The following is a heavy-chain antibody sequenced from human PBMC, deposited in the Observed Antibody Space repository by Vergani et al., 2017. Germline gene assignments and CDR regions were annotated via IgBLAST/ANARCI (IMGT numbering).Heavy chain of an antibody. Sequence: QLQLQESGPGLVKPSETLSLTFTVPGGSISSSSYYWGWIRQPPGKGLEWIGSIYYRGSTNYNPSLKSRVTISVDTSKNQFSLKLSFVTAADTAVYYCARLGPYYYGSGSYFTFDYWGQGTLVTVSS. D-gene: IGHD3-10*01. CDR3: ARLGPYYYGSGSYFTFDY. CDR1: GGSISSSSYY. CDR2: IYYRGST. J-gene: IGHJ4*02. V-gene: IGHV4-39*01.